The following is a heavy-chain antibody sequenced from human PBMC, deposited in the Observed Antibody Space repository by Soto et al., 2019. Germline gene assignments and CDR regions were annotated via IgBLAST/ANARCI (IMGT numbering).Heavy chain of an antibody. CDR3: AKESREFSFGYPLVH. D-gene: IGHD5-18*01. J-gene: IGHJ4*02. CDR2: ISYDGSEK. Sequence: QVQLVESGGGVVQPGRSLRLSREAFGFSFSRYPLHWVRKAPGKGLEWVAVISYDGSEKYPADSVKGRISISRDNSKNTLFMQMNSLRVEDAAVYYCAKESREFSFGYPLVHWGQGTLVTVSS. CDR1: GFSFSRYP. V-gene: IGHV3-30-3*01.